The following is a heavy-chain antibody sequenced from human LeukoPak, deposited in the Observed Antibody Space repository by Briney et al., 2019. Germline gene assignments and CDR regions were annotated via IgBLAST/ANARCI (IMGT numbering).Heavy chain of an antibody. V-gene: IGHV3-15*01. J-gene: IGHJ4*02. Sequence: GVSVRLPCAVWRLILSPYCMHGAPEARGKGLVGVGRIKCKTGGGTTDYAAPVKGRFTISRDDSKNPLYQQMNSLKTEDTAVYYCTTDLGYGSGTPSLVYWGQGTLVTVSS. CDR1: RLILSPYC. CDR3: TTDLGYGSGTPSLVY. CDR2: IKCKTGGGTT. D-gene: IGHD3-10*01.